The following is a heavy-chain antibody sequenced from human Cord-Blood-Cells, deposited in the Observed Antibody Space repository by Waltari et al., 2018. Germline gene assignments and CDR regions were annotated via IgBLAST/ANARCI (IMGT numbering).Heavy chain of an antibody. J-gene: IGHJ6*03. CDR1: GFTFSSYS. D-gene: IGHD2-2*01. Sequence: EVQLVESGGGLVKPGGSLRLSCAASGFTFSSYSMNWVGQAPGKGLEWVSSISSSSSYIYYADSVKGRFTISRDNAKNSLYLQMNSLRAEDTAVYYCARDIVVVPAASRYMDVWGKGTTVTVSS. V-gene: IGHV3-21*01. CDR2: ISSSSSYI. CDR3: ARDIVVVPAASRYMDV.